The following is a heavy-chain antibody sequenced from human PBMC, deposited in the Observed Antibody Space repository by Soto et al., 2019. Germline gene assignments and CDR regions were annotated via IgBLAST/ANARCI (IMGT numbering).Heavy chain of an antibody. Sequence: SETLSLTWTVSGASISSGNYYWTWVRPPPGKGLEWIGYIYYSGATYYNPSLKSRLNISIDTSTDQFFLSLTTVTVAHSDVYHCARARGVIGIHYYGMAPCGQDTTVSVS. J-gene: IGHJ6*02. CDR2: IYYSGAT. CDR3: ARARGVIGIHYYGMAP. V-gene: IGHV4-30-4*01. D-gene: IGHD3-16*02. CDR1: GASISSGNYY.